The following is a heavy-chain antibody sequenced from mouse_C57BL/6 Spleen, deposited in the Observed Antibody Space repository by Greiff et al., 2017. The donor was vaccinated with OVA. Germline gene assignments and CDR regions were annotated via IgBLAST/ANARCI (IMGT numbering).Heavy chain of an antibody. CDR3: ARGARGAYYYAMDY. J-gene: IGHJ4*01. V-gene: IGHV1-39*01. Sequence: QLQQSGPELVKPGASVKISCKASGYSFTDYNMNWVKQSNGKSLEWIGVINPNYGTTSYNQKFKGKATLTVDQSSSTAYMQLNSLTSEDSAVYYCARGARGAYYYAMDYWGQGTSVTVSS. CDR1: GYSFTDYN. CDR2: INPNYGTT. D-gene: IGHD3-1*01.